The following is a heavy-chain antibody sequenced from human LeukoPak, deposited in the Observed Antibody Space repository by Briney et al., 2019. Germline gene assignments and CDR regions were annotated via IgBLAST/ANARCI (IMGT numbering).Heavy chain of an antibody. CDR2: INPNSGGT. V-gene: IGHV1-2*02. CDR1: GYTFTGYY. D-gene: IGHD2-15*01. CDR3: ARERTLTSCYDY. J-gene: IGHJ4*02. Sequence: ASVKVSCKASGYTFTGYYMHWVRQAPGQGLEWMGWINPNSGGTNYAQKFQGRVTMTRDTSISTAYMELSRLRSDDTAVYYCARERTLTSCYDYWGQGTPVTVSS.